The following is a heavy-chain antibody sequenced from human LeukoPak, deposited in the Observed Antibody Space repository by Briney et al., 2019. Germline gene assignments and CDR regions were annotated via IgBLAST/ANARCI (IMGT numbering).Heavy chain of an antibody. CDR1: GYTFTDYF. V-gene: IGHV1-2*02. CDR2: INPNSGGT. Sequence: ASVKVSCKASGYTFTDYFMHWLRQAPGQGLEWMGWINPNSGGTKYAQKFQGRVTMTRDTSISTADMELSRLRSDDTAVCYCARMYDILTGTTYWFDPWGQGTLVTVSS. J-gene: IGHJ5*02. D-gene: IGHD3-9*01. CDR3: ARMYDILTGTTYWFDP.